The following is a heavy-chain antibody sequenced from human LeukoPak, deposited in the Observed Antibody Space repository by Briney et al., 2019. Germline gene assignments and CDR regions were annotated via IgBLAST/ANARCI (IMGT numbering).Heavy chain of an antibody. CDR1: GYTFTGYY. CDR3: ARGPRRGYSGSLDY. J-gene: IGHJ4*02. D-gene: IGHD5-12*01. V-gene: IGHV1-2*02. CDR2: INPNSGGT. Sequence: ASVKVSCKASGYTFTGYYMHWVRQAPGQGLEWMGWINPNSGGTNYAQKFQGRGTMTRYTSISTAYMELRRLRSDDTAVYYCARGPRRGYSGSLDYWGQGTLVTVSS.